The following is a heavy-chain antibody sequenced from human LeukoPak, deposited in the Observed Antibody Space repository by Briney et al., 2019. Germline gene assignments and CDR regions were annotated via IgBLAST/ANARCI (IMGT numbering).Heavy chain of an antibody. D-gene: IGHD1-26*01. CDR3: ARSPSAVGATLAPFDY. CDR2: ISYDGNNK. Sequence: GGSLRLSCAASRFTFSNYAMHWVRQAPGKGLEWVAVISYDGNNKYYADSVKGRFTISRDNSKNTLYLQMNSLRAEDAAVYYCARSPSAVGATLAPFDYWGQGTLVTVSS. CDR1: RFTFSNYA. V-gene: IGHV3-30-3*01. J-gene: IGHJ4*02.